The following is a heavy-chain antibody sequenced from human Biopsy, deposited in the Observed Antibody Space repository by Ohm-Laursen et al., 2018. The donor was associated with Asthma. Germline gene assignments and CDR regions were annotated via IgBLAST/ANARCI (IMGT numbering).Heavy chain of an antibody. Sequence: GASVKVSCKASGYTFTSYGISWVRQAPGQGLEWMGWISAYNGNTNYAQKLQGRVTITADESTSTAYMELSSLRSEDTAVYYCARDPHNSYLASLRTKFNYYYYGMDVWGQGTTVTVSS. CDR2: ISAYNGNT. CDR1: GYTFTSYG. V-gene: IGHV1-18*04. CDR3: ARDPHNSYLASLRTKFNYYYYGMDV. J-gene: IGHJ6*02. D-gene: IGHD1-7*01.